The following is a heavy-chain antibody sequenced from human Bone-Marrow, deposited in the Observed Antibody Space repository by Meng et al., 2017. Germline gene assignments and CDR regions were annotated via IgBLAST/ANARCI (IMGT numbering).Heavy chain of an antibody. D-gene: IGHD6-13*01. CDR1: GFTFSSYW. CDR3: VRGDDSSSWGKGFDP. V-gene: IGHV3-74*01. Sequence: GESLKISCAASGFTFSSYWMHWVRQAPGKGLLWVSRIKSDGITTRYADSVKGRLTISRDNAKNTLYLQMNSLRAEDTAVYYCVRGDDSSSWGKGFDPWGQGTLVTVSS. CDR2: IKSDGITT. J-gene: IGHJ5*02.